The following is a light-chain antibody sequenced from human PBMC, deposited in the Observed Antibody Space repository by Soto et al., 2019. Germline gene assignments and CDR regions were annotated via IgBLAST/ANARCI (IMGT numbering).Light chain of an antibody. CDR1: QSVISTY. CDR3: QHYGSSTRT. V-gene: IGKV3-20*01. Sequence: EVVLTQSPGTLSLSPGERATLSCRASQSVISTYLAWYQQKPGQPPRLLIYSASSRDTGIPDRFSGSGSGTDFSLTITRLEPEDFAVYYCQHYGSSTRTFGRGTKVEIK. J-gene: IGKJ1*01. CDR2: SAS.